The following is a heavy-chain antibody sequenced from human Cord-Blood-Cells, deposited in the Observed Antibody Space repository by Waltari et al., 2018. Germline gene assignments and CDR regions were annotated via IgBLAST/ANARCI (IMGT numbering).Heavy chain of an antibody. D-gene: IGHD2-2*01. J-gene: IGHJ6*03. CDR1: FASYG. V-gene: IGHV1-18*04. CDR2: ISADNGNT. CDR3: ARTGYCSSTSCDTYYYCYYMDV. Sequence: FASYGISWVRQAPGQGLEWMGWISADNGNTNYAQKLQGRVTMTTDTSTSTAYMELRSLRSDDTAGYYRARTGYCSSTSCDTYYYCYYMDVWGKGTTVTVSS.